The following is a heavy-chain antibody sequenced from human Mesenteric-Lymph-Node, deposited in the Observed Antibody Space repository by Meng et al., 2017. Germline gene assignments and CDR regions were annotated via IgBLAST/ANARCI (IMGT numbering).Heavy chain of an antibody. J-gene: IGHJ2*01. D-gene: IGHD4-17*01. Sequence: VQVLESGPRLVRPSQTLSLTCTGSGGSISSGNHYWSWIRQHPGKGLEYIGYIYYSGSTYYNPSLKSRVIISVDTSKNQFSLRLNSVTAADTAVYYCASLYGDSSVWYLDLWGRGTLVTVSS. CDR2: IYYSGST. CDR3: ASLYGDSSVWYLDL. V-gene: IGHV4-31*03. CDR1: GGSISSGNHY.